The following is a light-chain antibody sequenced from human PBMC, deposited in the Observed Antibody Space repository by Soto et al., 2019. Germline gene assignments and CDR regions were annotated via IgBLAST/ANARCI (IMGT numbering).Light chain of an antibody. CDR2: NAC. CDR3: QQRAGSST. V-gene: IGKV3-11*01. CDR1: QSVSTF. Sequence: EIVLTQSPATLSLSPGERAILSCRASQSVSTFLAWFQQKPGQPPRLLIYNACNRTTGIPARFSGSGSGTDFTLTISSLEPEDFAVYYCQQRAGSSTFGQGTRLEIK. J-gene: IGKJ5*01.